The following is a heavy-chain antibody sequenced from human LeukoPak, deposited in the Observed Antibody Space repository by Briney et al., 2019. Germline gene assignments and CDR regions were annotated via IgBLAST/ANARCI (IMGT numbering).Heavy chain of an antibody. V-gene: IGHV3-23*01. CDR1: GFTFSNYA. CDR2: ISGSGDST. CDR3: AKDQYSGSYYWFDP. Sequence: GASLRLSYAASGFTFSNYAMSWVRQAPGKGLEWVSAISGSGDSTYYADSVKGRFTISRDNSKNTLYLQVNSLRAEDTTIYYCAKDQYSGSYYWFDPWGQGTLVTVSS. D-gene: IGHD1-26*01. J-gene: IGHJ5*02.